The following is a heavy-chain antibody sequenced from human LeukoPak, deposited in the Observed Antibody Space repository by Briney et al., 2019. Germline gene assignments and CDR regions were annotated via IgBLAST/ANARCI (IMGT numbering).Heavy chain of an antibody. CDR2: IRGSGGSA. Sequence: GGSLRLSCAASGFTFSSYAMSWVRQAPGKGLEWVSAIRGSGGSAYYADSVKGRFTISRDNSKNTLYLQMNSLRAEDAAVYYCARRRGGYSYGKLDYWGQGTLVTVSS. J-gene: IGHJ4*02. D-gene: IGHD5-18*01. CDR1: GFTFSSYA. CDR3: ARRRGGYSYGKLDY. V-gene: IGHV3-23*01.